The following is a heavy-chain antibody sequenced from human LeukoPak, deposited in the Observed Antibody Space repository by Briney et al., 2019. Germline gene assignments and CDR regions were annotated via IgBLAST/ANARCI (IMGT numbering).Heavy chain of an antibody. D-gene: IGHD3-22*01. Sequence: GASVKVSCEASGYTFTSYGISWVRQAPGQGLEWMGWISAYNGNTNYAQKLQGRVTMTTDTSTSTAYMELRSLRSDDTAVYYCARDNRVGGYYYDSSGYSWGQGTLVTVSS. CDR3: ARDNRVGGYYYDSSGYS. CDR2: ISAYNGNT. V-gene: IGHV1-18*01. CDR1: GYTFTSYG. J-gene: IGHJ5*02.